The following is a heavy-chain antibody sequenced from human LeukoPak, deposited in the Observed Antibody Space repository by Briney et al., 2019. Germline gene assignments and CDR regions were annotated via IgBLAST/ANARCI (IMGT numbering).Heavy chain of an antibody. J-gene: IGHJ6*03. D-gene: IGHD3-22*01. Sequence: PSETLSLTCTVSGGSISSGSYYWSWTRQPAGKGLEWIGRIYTSGSTNYNPSLKSRVTISVDTSKNQFSLKLSSVTAADTAVYYCARDSMIVYEDLRGSKTYYMDVWGKGTTVTVSS. V-gene: IGHV4-61*02. CDR2: IYTSGST. CDR3: ARDSMIVYEDLRGSKTYYMDV. CDR1: GGSISSGSYY.